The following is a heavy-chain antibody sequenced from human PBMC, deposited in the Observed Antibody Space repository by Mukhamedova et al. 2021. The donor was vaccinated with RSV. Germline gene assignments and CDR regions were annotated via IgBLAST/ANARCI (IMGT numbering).Heavy chain of an antibody. CDR3: ARAAPGFYPMDV. J-gene: IGHJ6*02. CDR2: IYPATST. Sequence: VRQAPGKGLEWVSVIYPATSTYYADSVKGRFTISRDNSKNTVYLHMNSLRHDDTAVYYCARAAPGFYPMDVWGQGTTVIVSS. D-gene: IGHD6-13*01. V-gene: IGHV3-66*02.